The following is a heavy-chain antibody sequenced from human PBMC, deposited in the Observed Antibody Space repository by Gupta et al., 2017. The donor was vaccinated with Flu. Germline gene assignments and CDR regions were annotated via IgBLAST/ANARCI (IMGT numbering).Heavy chain of an antibody. V-gene: IGHV3-21*01. J-gene: IGHJ5*02. Sequence: EVQLVESGGGLVKPGGSLRLTCAASGFTFSSYSMNWVSQAPGKGLEWVSSISSSSSYIYYADSVKGRFTISRDNAKNSLYLQMNSLRAEDTAVYYCASTDSSSWYENWFDPWGQGTLVTVSS. D-gene: IGHD6-13*01. CDR3: ASTDSSSWYENWFDP. CDR2: ISSSSSYI. CDR1: GFTFSSYS.